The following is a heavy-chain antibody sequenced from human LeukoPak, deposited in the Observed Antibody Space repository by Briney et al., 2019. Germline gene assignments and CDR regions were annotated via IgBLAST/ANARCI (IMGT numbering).Heavy chain of an antibody. Sequence: GGSLRLSCAASGFTFSSYAMSWVRQAPGKGLEWVSAISGSGGSTYYADSVKGRFTISRDNSKNTLYLQMNSLRAEDTAVYYCAKVYSSGWSQVNNWFDPWGQGTLVTVSS. D-gene: IGHD6-19*01. CDR1: GFTFSSYA. CDR3: AKVYSSGWSQVNNWFDP. CDR2: ISGSGGST. J-gene: IGHJ5*02. V-gene: IGHV3-23*01.